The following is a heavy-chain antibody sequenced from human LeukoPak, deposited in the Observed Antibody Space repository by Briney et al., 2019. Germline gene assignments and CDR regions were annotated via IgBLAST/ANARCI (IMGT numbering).Heavy chain of an antibody. Sequence: SETLSLTCTVSGGSISSYYWSWIRQPAGKGLEWIGRIYTSGSTNYNPSLKSRVTMSVDTSKNQSSLKLSSVTAADTAVYYCARVRRDDYYYYYMDVWGKGTTVTVSS. CDR3: ARVRRDDYYYYYMDV. CDR2: IYTSGST. V-gene: IGHV4-4*07. CDR1: GGSISSYY. D-gene: IGHD2-21*01. J-gene: IGHJ6*03.